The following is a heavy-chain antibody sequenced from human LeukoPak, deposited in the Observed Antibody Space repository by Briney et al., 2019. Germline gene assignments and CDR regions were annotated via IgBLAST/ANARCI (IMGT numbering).Heavy chain of an antibody. D-gene: IGHD6-13*01. CDR1: GYTFTSYG. V-gene: IGHV1-69*13. J-gene: IGHJ4*02. CDR2: IIPIFGTT. CDR3: ARSGKNIAAAVFDY. Sequence: ASVKVSCKASGYTFTSYGISWVRQAPGQGLEWMGGIIPIFGTTNYAQKFQGRVTITADESTSTAYMELSSLRSEDTAVYYCARSGKNIAAAVFDYWGQGTLVTVSS.